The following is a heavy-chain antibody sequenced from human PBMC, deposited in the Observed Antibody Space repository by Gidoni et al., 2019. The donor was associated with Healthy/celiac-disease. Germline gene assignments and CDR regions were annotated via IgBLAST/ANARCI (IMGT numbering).Heavy chain of an antibody. CDR2: IKSKTDGGTT. J-gene: IGHJ4*02. Sequence: EVQLVESGGGLVKPGGSRRLSCAPSEFTFVNAWWSWGRKAPGKGLEWIGRIKSKTDGGTTDYAAPVKGRFTISRDDSKNTLYLQMNSLKTEDTAVYYCTSDYYDSSGYYREIDYWGQGTLVTVSS. D-gene: IGHD3-22*01. CDR1: EFTFVNAW. V-gene: IGHV3-15*01. CDR3: TSDYYDSSGYYREIDY.